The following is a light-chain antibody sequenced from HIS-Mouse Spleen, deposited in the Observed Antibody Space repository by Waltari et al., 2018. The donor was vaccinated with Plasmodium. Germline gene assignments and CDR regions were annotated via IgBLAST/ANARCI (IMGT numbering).Light chain of an antibody. Sequence: QSALTQPPPASGSPGQSVPTPCPGTSSAVGGYNYVSRYQQHPGKAPKLMIYEVGKRPPGVPDRFSGSKSGNTASLPVSGLQAEDEADYYCSSYAGSNNLVFGGGTKLTVL. CDR3: SSYAGSNNLV. CDR1: SSAVGGYNY. CDR2: EVG. V-gene: IGLV2-8*01. J-gene: IGLJ2*01.